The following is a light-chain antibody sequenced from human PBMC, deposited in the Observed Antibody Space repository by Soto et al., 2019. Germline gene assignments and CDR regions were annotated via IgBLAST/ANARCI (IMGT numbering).Light chain of an antibody. V-gene: IGKV3-20*01. CDR3: QQYGSSFT. J-gene: IGKJ3*01. CDR1: QSVSSSY. CDR2: GAS. Sequence: EIVLTQSPGTLSLSPGERATLSCRASQSVSSSYLAWYQQKPGQAPRLLIYGASSRATGIPDRFSXXXXGXXFTLTISRLEPEDFAVYYCQQYGSSFTFGPGTKVDIK.